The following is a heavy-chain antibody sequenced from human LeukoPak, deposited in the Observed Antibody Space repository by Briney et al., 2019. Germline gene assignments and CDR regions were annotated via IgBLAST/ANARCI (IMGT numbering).Heavy chain of an antibody. V-gene: IGHV4-30-2*01. J-gene: IGHJ4*02. CDR1: GGSISSGGYY. CDR2: INHSGST. D-gene: IGHD6-13*01. CDR3: ARGRSSWYGSTDY. Sequence: PSQTLSLTCTVSGGSISSGGYYWSWIRQPPGKGLEWIGEINHSGSTNYNPSLKSRVTISVDTSKNQFSLKLSSVTAADTAVYYCARGRSSWYGSTDYWGQGTLVTVSS.